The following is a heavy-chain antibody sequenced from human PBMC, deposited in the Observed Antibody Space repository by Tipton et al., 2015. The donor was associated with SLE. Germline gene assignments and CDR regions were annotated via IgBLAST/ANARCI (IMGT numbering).Heavy chain of an antibody. V-gene: IGHV4-34*01. J-gene: IGHJ5*02. CDR2: INHSGST. CDR1: GGSFSGYY. D-gene: IGHD2-21*01. Sequence: TLSLTCAVYGGSFSGYYWSWIRQPPGKGLEWIGEINHSGSTNYNPSLKSRVTISVDTSQNQFSLKLSSVTAADTAVYYCARGAILIQDNSWFDPWGQGTLVTVSS. CDR3: ARGAILIQDNSWFDP.